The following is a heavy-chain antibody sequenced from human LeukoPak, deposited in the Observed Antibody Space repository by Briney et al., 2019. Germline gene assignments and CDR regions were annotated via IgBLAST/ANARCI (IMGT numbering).Heavy chain of an antibody. CDR2: FDPEDGET. CDR1: RYTLTELS. D-gene: IGHD6-19*01. J-gene: IGHJ4*02. Sequence: ASVKVSCKVSRYTLTELSMHWVRQAPGKGLEWMGGFDPEDGETIYAQKFQGRVTMTRDMSTSTVYMELSSLRSEDTAVYYCARSQPIAVAGTGADYWGQGTLVTVSS. V-gene: IGHV1-24*01. CDR3: ARSQPIAVAGTGADY.